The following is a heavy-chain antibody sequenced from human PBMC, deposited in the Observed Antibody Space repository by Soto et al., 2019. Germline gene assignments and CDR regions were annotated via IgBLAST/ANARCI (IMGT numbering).Heavy chain of an antibody. D-gene: IGHD3-3*01. V-gene: IGHV1-8*01. CDR2: MNPNSGNT. Sequence: ASVKVSCKASGYTFTSYDISWVRQATGQGLEWMGWMNPNSGNTGYAQKFQGRVTMTRNTSISTAYMELSSLRSEDTAVYYCARGGGRVTIFGVVISPYYFDYWGQGTLVTVSS. CDR1: GYTFTSYD. CDR3: ARGGGRVTIFGVVISPYYFDY. J-gene: IGHJ4*02.